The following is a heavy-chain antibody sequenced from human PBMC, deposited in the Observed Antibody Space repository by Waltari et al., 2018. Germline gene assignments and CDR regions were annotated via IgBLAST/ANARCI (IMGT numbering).Heavy chain of an antibody. CDR1: GFTFSSYA. CDR3: AKEHCSSTSCYHVVDAFDI. J-gene: IGHJ3*02. D-gene: IGHD2-2*01. Sequence: EVQLLESGGGLVQPGGSLRLSCAASGFTFSSYAMSWVRQAPGTGRRWVSAISGSGGSTYYSDSVKGRFTISRDNSKNTLYLQMNSLRAEDTAVYYCAKEHCSSTSCYHVVDAFDIWGQGTMVTVSS. CDR2: ISGSGGST. V-gene: IGHV3-23*01.